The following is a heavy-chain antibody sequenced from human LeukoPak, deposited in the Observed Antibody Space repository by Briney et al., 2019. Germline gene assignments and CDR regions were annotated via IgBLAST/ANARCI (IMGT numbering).Heavy chain of an antibody. CDR3: ARVRGVAVAAYFDY. CDR1: GFTFSSYS. CDR2: ISSSSSYI. J-gene: IGHJ4*02. V-gene: IGHV3-21*01. Sequence: GGSLRLSCAASGFTFSSYSMNWVRQAPGKGLEWVSSISSSSSYIYYADSVKGRFTISRDNAKNSPYLQMNSLRAEDTAVYYCARVRGVAVAAYFDYWGQGTLVTVSS. D-gene: IGHD6-19*01.